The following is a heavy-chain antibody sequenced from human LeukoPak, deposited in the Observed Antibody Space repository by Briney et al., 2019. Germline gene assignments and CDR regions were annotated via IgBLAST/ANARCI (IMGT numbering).Heavy chain of an antibody. D-gene: IGHD1-14*01. CDR1: GYTFTSYH. CDR2: MNPNNSDI. V-gene: IGHV1-8*01. CDR3: VRVPPGTTIYAY. Sequence: ASVKVSCKASGYTFTSYHINWVRQATGQGLEWVGWMNPNNSDIGYAQKFQGRVTMTRNTSIGTAYMELSSLRSEDTAIYYCVRVPPGTTIYAYWGQGTLVAVSS. J-gene: IGHJ4*02.